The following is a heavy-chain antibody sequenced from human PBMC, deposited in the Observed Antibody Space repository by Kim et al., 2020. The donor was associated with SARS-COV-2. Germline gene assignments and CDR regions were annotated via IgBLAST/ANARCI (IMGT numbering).Heavy chain of an antibody. J-gene: IGHJ4*02. Sequence: GGSLRLSCAASEFTFRSYAMSWVRQAPGKGLEWVSTISGSGGGSYKTDSVKGRFTISRDNSKNTLYLQMNSLRAEDTAIYYCAKGKGYDRSGPLDYWGQGTLVTVSS. V-gene: IGHV3-23*01. CDR3: AKGKGYDRSGPLDY. D-gene: IGHD3-22*01. CDR1: EFTFRSYA. CDR2: ISGSGGGS.